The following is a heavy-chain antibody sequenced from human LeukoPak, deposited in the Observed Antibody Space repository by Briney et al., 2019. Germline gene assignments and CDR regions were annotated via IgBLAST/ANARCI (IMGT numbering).Heavy chain of an antibody. J-gene: IGHJ6*03. CDR1: GDSISSGAYY. Sequence: SETLSLTCTVSGDSISSGAYYWSWIRQHPGKGLEWIGYMYTSGTTHYNPSLKSRVTISDTSKNQFSLKLSSVTAADTAVYCCAGGGWGGYYSGYYYYLDVWGKGTTVTVSS. CDR3: AGGGWGGYYSGYYYYLDV. V-gene: IGHV4-31*03. CDR2: MYTSGTT. D-gene: IGHD3-3*01.